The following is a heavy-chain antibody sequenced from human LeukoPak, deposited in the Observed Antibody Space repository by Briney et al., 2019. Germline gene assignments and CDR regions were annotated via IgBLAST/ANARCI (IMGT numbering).Heavy chain of an antibody. CDR3: ARAPGSGWSD. Sequence: SDILPLTCAVSGYSISSGYYWGWIRQPPGEGLEWIGAISNSGDTYYKPSLKSRLIISLDTFKNHFSLSLISVTAADTAVYYCARAPGSGWSDWGRGTLVTVSS. V-gene: IGHV4-38-2*01. CDR1: GYSISSGYY. J-gene: IGHJ4*02. D-gene: IGHD6-19*01. CDR2: ISNSGDT.